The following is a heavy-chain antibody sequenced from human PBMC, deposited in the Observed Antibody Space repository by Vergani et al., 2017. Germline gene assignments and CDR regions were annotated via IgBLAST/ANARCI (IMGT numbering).Heavy chain of an antibody. D-gene: IGHD6-19*01. Sequence: VQLVESGGGLVKPGGSLRLSCAASGFTFSSYWMHWVRHAPGKGLVWVSRINSDGSSTSYADSVKGRFTISRDNSKNTLYLQMNSLRAEDSAVYYCAKDWEQWLVYYGMDVWGQGTTVTVSS. CDR3: AKDWEQWLVYYGMDV. CDR2: INSDGSST. V-gene: IGHV3-74*01. J-gene: IGHJ6*02. CDR1: GFTFSSYW.